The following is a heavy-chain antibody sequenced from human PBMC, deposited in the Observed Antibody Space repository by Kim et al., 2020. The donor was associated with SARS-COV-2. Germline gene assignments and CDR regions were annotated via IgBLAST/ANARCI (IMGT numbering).Heavy chain of an antibody. J-gene: IGHJ5*02. D-gene: IGHD1-7*01. V-gene: IGHV5-51*01. Sequence: YSPPFQGQVTISADKSISTAYLQWSSLKASDTAMYYCANAGSTRLWFDPWGQGTLVTVSS. CDR3: ANAGSTRLWFDP.